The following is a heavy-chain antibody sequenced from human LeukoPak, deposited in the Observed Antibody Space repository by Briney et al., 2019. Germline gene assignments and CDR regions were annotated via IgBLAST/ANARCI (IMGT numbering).Heavy chain of an antibody. V-gene: IGHV5-51*01. CDR3: ARRLNDYFDY. J-gene: IGHJ4*02. CDR2: IYPGDSDT. Sequence: GESLKISCQCSGYSFTSYWIGWVRQMPGKGLEWMGIIYPGDSDTRYSPSFQGQVTISADKSISTAYLQWGSLKASDTAMYYCARRLNDYFDYWGQGTLVTVSS. CDR1: GYSFTSYW.